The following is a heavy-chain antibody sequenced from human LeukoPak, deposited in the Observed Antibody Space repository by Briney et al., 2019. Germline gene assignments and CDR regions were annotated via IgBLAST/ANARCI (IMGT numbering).Heavy chain of an antibody. J-gene: IGHJ4*02. CDR1: GYTLTELS. Sequence: ASVKVSCKVSGYTLTELSMHWVRQAPGKGLEWMGGFDPEDGETIYAQKFQGRVTMTEDTSTDTAYMELSSLRSEDTAVYYCATAMTTVTVFDYWGQRTLVTVSS. V-gene: IGHV1-24*01. CDR3: ATAMTTVTVFDY. D-gene: IGHD4-17*01. CDR2: FDPEDGET.